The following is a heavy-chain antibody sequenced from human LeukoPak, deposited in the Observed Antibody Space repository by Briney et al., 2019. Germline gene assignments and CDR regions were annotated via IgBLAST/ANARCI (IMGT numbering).Heavy chain of an antibody. CDR2: INPNSGGT. J-gene: IGHJ5*02. D-gene: IGHD2-15*01. Sequence: ASVKVSCKASGYTFTGYYMHWVRQAPGQGLEWMGWINPNSGGTNYAQKFQGRVTMTRDTSISIAYMELSRLRSDDTAVYYCARGYFVVVVAATPVGFDPWGQGTLVTVSS. CDR3: ARGYFVVVVAATPVGFDP. CDR1: GYTFTGYY. V-gene: IGHV1-2*02.